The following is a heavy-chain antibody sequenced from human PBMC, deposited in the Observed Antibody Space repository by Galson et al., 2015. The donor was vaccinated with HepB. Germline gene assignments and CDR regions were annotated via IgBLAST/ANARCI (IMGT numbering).Heavy chain of an antibody. CDR2: ILPLFGTA. J-gene: IGHJ4*01. CDR3: ARLRAPGSRSGVFDY. V-gene: IGHV1-69*13. CDR1: GGNFKNYA. Sequence: SVKVSCKASGGNFKNYAVSWVRQAPGQGLEWMGGILPLFGTADYAQIFQGRVTITADESAKTAFMELNSLRSEDTAVYFCARLRAPGSRSGVFDYWGQGTLVTVSS. D-gene: IGHD6-6*01.